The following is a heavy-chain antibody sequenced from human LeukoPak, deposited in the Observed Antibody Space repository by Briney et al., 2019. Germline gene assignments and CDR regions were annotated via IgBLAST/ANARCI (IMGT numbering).Heavy chain of an antibody. Sequence: GGSLRLSCAASGLTVSGNYMSWVRQAPGKGLEWVSAISTAGGSTYYADSVKGRFTISRDNSKNTLYLQMNSLRADDTAVYYCAGRAEYFQHWGQGTLVTVSS. CDR1: GLTVSGNY. CDR2: ISTAGGST. J-gene: IGHJ1*01. V-gene: IGHV3-53*01. CDR3: AGRAEYFQH.